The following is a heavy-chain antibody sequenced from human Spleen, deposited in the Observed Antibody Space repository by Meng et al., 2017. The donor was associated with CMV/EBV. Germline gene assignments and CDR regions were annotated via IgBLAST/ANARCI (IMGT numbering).Heavy chain of an antibody. CDR1: GYTFTSNY. V-gene: IGHV1-46*01. J-gene: IGHJ1*01. CDR2: INPRGGST. D-gene: IGHD3-3*01. Sequence: ASVKVSCKASGYTFTSNYMHWVRQAPGQGLEWMGIINPRGGSTTYTQKFQGRVTMTRDTSTSTAYMELSSLRSEDTAVYYCASSHLSDFWSGYPGYFQHWGQGTLVTVSS. CDR3: ASSHLSDFWSGYPGYFQH.